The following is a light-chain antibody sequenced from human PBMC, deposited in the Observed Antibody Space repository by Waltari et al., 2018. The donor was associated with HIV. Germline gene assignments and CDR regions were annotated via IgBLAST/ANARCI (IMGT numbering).Light chain of an antibody. CDR1: NLRSYY. V-gene: IGLV3-19*01. J-gene: IGLJ2*01. CDR2: GIN. CDR3: HSRDSSGYEVV. Sequence: SSELSQDPRVSVALGQTVRLTSQGDNLRSYYVRCYQEQSGHAPVVDFCGINNRHSGIPDRFSGSSSGNTATLIITGVQAEDEADYYCHSRDSSGYEVVFGGGTKVTVL.